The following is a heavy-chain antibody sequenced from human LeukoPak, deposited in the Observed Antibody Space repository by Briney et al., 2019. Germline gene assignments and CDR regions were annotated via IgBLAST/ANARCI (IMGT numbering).Heavy chain of an antibody. CDR2: ISSSSTYM. Sequence: GGSLRLSCAASGFNFSSYSMNWVRQAPGKGLEWVSSISSSSTYMYYADSVKGRFIISRDNAKNSLYLQMNSLRAEDTAVYYCARDDPVSSTEWLVLSDYWGQGTPVTVSS. D-gene: IGHD6-19*01. V-gene: IGHV3-21*01. CDR3: ARDDPVSSTEWLVLSDY. J-gene: IGHJ4*02. CDR1: GFNFSSYS.